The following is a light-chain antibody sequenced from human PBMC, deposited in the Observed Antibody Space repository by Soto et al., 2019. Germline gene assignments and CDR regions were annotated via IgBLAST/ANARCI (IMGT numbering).Light chain of an antibody. CDR1: QGIRTD. Sequence: AIQMTQSPSSLAASVGDRVTITCRASQGIRTDLGWYQQRPGKAPKLLIYESSNLRSEAPYRFSGSGSGTVFTLTISSLQPEDFATYYCLQDHNYPFTFGPGTKVEI. CDR2: ESS. CDR3: LQDHNYPFT. J-gene: IGKJ3*01. V-gene: IGKV1-6*01.